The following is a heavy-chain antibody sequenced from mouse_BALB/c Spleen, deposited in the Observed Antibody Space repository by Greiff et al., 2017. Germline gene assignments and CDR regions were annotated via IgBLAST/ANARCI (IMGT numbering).Heavy chain of an antibody. CDR3: ARTRVYAMDD. CDR1: GFNIKDTY. CDR2: IDPANGNT. V-gene: IGHV14-3*02. J-gene: IGHJ4*01. Sequence: VQLQQSGAELVKPGASVKLSCTASGFNIKDTYMHWVKQRPEQGLEWIGRIDPANGNTKYDPKFQGKATITADTSSNTAYLQLSSLTSEDTAVYYCARTRVYAMDDWGQGTSVTVSS.